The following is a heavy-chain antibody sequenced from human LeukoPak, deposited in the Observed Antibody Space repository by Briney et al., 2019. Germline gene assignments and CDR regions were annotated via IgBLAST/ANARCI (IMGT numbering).Heavy chain of an antibody. D-gene: IGHD5-18*01. Sequence: GGSLRLSCAASGFTVGSYAMHWVRQAPGKGLEWVAVISYDGSNKYYADSVKGRFTISRDNSKNTLYLQKNSLRAEDTAVYYCARDYQSAAMVKAVDYGGQGTLVTVSS. CDR3: ARDYQSAAMVKAVDY. V-gene: IGHV3-30-3*01. CDR2: ISYDGSNK. CDR1: GFTVGSYA. J-gene: IGHJ4*02.